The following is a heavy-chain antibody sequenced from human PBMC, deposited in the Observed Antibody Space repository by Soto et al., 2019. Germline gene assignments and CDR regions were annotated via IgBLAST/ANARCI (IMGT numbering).Heavy chain of an antibody. CDR2: IYYSGST. D-gene: IGHD1-26*01. Sequence: QVQLQESGPGLVKPSQTLSLTCTVSGGSISSGGYYWSWIRQHPGKGLEWIGYIYYSGSTYYNPSLKSRVTISVDTSKNQFSLKLSSVTAADTAVYYCARDREKAGAMTWFDPWGQGTLVTVSS. V-gene: IGHV4-31*03. J-gene: IGHJ5*02. CDR3: ARDREKAGAMTWFDP. CDR1: GGSISSGGYY.